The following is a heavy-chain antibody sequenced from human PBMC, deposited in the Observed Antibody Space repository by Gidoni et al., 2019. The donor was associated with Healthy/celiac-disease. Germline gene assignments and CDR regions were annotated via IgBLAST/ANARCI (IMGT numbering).Heavy chain of an antibody. CDR2: INHSGST. Sequence: QVQLQQWGAGLLKPSATLSLTCAVYGGSFSGYYCSWIRQPPGKGLEWIGEINHSGSTNYNPSLKSRVTISVDTSKNQFSLKLSSVTAADTAVYYCARGGYSYGSFFDYWGQGTLVTVSS. CDR1: GGSFSGYY. D-gene: IGHD5-18*01. V-gene: IGHV4-34*01. J-gene: IGHJ4*02. CDR3: ARGGYSYGSFFDY.